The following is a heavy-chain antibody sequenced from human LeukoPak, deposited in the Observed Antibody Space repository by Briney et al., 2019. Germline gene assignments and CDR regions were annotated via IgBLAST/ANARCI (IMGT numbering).Heavy chain of an antibody. V-gene: IGHV3-11*01. CDR3: AREGRGYYGDFDY. J-gene: IGHJ4*02. CDR1: GFSFIDYD. CDR2: IRNDGSTI. D-gene: IGHD3-22*01. Sequence: GGSLRLSCSASGFSFIDYDMNWLRQAPGKGLEWVSYIRNDGSTIHDADSAKGRFSISRDNARNSLYLQMNSLRAEDTAVYYCAREGRGYYGDFDYWGQGTLVTVSS.